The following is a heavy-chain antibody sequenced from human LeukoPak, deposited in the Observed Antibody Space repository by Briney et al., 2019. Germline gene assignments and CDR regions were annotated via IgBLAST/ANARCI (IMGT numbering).Heavy chain of an antibody. J-gene: IGHJ4*02. Sequence: PSETLSLTCTVSGGSISSSSYYWGWIRQPPGKGLEWIGSIYYSGSTYYNPSLKSRVTISVDTSKNQFSLKLSSVTAADTAVYYCARLTSVVTTYWGQGTLVTVSS. CDR3: ARLTSVVTTY. V-gene: IGHV4-39*01. CDR2: IYYSGST. D-gene: IGHD2-21*02. CDR1: GGSISSSSYY.